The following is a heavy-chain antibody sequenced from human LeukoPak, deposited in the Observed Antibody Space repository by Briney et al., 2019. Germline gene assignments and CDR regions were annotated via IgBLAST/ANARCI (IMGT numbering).Heavy chain of an antibody. V-gene: IGHV3-43*02. D-gene: IGHD6-19*01. CDR2: ISGDGGST. CDR3: AKDPPATVAGSSRGDY. J-gene: IGHJ4*02. Sequence: PGGSLRLSCAASGFTFDDYAMHWVRQAPGKGLEWVSLISGDGGSTYYADSVKGRFTTSRDNGKNSLYLQMNSLRTEDTALYYCAKDPPATVAGSSRGDYWGQGTLVTVSS. CDR1: GFTFDDYA.